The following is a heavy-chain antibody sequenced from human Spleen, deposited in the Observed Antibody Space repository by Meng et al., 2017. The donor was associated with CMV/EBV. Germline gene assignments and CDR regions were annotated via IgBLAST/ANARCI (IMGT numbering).Heavy chain of an antibody. Sequence: GESLKISCAASGFTFSDYYMSWLRQAPGKGLEWLSYISNSGNTIYYADSVKGRFTISRDNAKNSLYLQMNSLRAEDTAVYYCARDLVVEANLDYWGQGTLVTVSS. CDR2: ISNSGNTI. V-gene: IGHV3-11*04. D-gene: IGHD2-15*01. J-gene: IGHJ4*02. CDR3: ARDLVVEANLDY. CDR1: GFTFSDYY.